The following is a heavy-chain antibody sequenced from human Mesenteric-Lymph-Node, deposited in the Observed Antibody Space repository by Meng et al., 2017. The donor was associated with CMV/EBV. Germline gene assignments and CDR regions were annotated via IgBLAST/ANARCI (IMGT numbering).Heavy chain of an antibody. CDR1: GLTLTNAW. Sequence: EVQLVESGGDLVKPGGSLRLSCAASGLTLTNAWMSWVRQAPGKGLEWVGRIKSKTDGGTIDYAAPVKGRVSISRDESKNMLYLQMNSLKTEDTAVYYCTTDRFNWGQGTLVTVYS. J-gene: IGHJ4*02. CDR2: IKSKTDGGTI. V-gene: IGHV3-15*01. CDR3: TTDRFN.